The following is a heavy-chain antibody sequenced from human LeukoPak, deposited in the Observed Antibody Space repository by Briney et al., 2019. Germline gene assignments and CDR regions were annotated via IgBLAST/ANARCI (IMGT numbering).Heavy chain of an antibody. CDR2: MPYVEGDV. V-gene: IGHV3-30*01. Sequence: PGGSLRLSCAASGFAFNGYPLCWVRQGPGKGLEGLAFMPYVEGDVLYADSVKGRFTISRDDSKSTLFLEVNSLRPEDTAVYYCGRAGGAWSRTHYYYFMDVWGKGTTVTVSS. CDR1: GFAFNGYP. D-gene: IGHD1/OR15-1a*01. CDR3: GRAGGAWSRTHYYYFMDV. J-gene: IGHJ6*03.